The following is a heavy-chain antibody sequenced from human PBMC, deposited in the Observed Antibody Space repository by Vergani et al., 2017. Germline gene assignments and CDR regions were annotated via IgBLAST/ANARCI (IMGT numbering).Heavy chain of an antibody. D-gene: IGHD2-15*01. CDR3: AKEGGGYCSGGTCYPEY. V-gene: IGHV3-30*02. J-gene: IGHJ4*02. CDR1: GFSFGSYG. CDR2: IRSDESRR. Sequence: QVQLVESGGNVVQSGTSLRLSCAASGFSFGSYGMHWVRQSPGKGLEWVASIRSDESRRYYGDSMEGPFTISRDNSKNTLYLQMKSLRPEDTAVYYCAKEGGGYCSGGTCYPEYWGQGTLVIVSS.